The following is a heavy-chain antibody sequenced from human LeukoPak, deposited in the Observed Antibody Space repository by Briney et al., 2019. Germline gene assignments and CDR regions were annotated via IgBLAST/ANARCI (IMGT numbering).Heavy chain of an antibody. D-gene: IGHD1-20*01. CDR1: GGSISSYY. J-gene: IGHJ4*02. CDR2: IYYSGST. V-gene: IGHV4-59*01. CDR3: ARVRDRNWNPNYYFDY. Sequence: PSETLSLTCTVSGGSISSYYWSWIRQPPGKGLEWIGYIYYSGSTNYNPSLKSRVTISVDTSKNQFSLKLSSVTAADTAVYYCARVRDRNWNPNYYFDYWGQGTLVTVSS.